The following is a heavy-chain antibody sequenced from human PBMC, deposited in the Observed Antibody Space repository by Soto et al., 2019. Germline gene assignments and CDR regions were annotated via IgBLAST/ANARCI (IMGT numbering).Heavy chain of an antibody. J-gene: IGHJ4*02. Sequence: QVQLQESGPGLVKPSETLSLTCTVSGGSISSYYWSWIRQPPGKGLEWIGYIYYTGLSNSNPSLNSRVTRSVDTSKNQFSLKLSSVTAADTAVYYCASHSSHWPFFDFWGQGTLVTFSS. CDR1: GGSISSYY. CDR2: IYYTGLS. CDR3: ASHSSHWPFFDF. V-gene: IGHV4-59*01. D-gene: IGHD6-13*01.